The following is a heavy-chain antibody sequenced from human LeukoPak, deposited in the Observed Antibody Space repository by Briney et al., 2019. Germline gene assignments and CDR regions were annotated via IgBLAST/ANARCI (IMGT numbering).Heavy chain of an antibody. J-gene: IGHJ6*04. CDR1: GFTFSSYW. CDR3: AELGITMIGGV. D-gene: IGHD3-10*02. Sequence: GGSLRLSCAASGFTFSSYWMSWVRQAPGKGPEWVSAISHSGGTTYYADSVKGRFTITRDNAKNSLYLQMNSLRAEDTAVYYCAELGITMIGGVWGKGTTVTISS. V-gene: IGHV3-23*01. CDR2: ISHSGGTT.